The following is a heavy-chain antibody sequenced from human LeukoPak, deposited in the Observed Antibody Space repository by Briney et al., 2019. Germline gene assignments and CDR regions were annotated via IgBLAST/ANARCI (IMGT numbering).Heavy chain of an antibody. Sequence: SGGTLRLSCAASGFTFSSYAMSWVRQAPGKGLEWVSAISGSGGSTYYADSVKGRFTISRDNSKNTLYLQMNSLRAEDTAVYYCAKHLGGSSSPFDYRGHRTLVTVSS. J-gene: IGHJ4*01. CDR3: AKHLGGSSSPFDY. V-gene: IGHV3-23*01. CDR2: ISGSGGST. D-gene: IGHD6-6*01. CDR1: GFTFSSYA.